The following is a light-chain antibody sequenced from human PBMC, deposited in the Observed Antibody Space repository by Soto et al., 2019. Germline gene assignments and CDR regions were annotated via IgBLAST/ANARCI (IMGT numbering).Light chain of an antibody. CDR2: DAS. CDR3: QQYNSYSRT. V-gene: IGKV1-5*01. J-gene: IGKJ1*01. CDR1: QSISSW. Sequence: DIQMIQSPSTLSAFVGDRVTITCRASQSISSWLAWYQQKPGKAPKLLIYDASSLQGGVPSRFSGSGSGTEFTLTISSLQPDDSATYFCQQYNSYSRTFGQGTKVDIK.